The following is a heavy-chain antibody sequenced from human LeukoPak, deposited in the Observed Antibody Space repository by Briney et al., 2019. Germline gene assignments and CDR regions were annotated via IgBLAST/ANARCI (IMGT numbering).Heavy chain of an antibody. V-gene: IGHV3-9*01. CDR1: GFTFDDYA. J-gene: IGHJ4*02. Sequence: SLRLSCAASGFTFDDYAMHWVRQAPGKGLEWVSGISWNSGSIGYADSVKGRFTISRDNAKNSLYLQMNSLRAEDTAVYYCARVSGDGYWGQGTLVTVSS. D-gene: IGHD3-10*01. CDR3: ARVSGDGY. CDR2: ISWNSGSI.